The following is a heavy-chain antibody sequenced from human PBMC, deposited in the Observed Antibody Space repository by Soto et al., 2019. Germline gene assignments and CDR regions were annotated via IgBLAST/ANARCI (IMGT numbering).Heavy chain of an antibody. J-gene: IGHJ4*02. D-gene: IGHD3-10*01. CDR3: ARGRYYYGSGSTPHHYVDY. CDR1: GGSFSGYY. CDR2: INHSGST. Sequence: SETLSLTCAVYGGSFSGYYWSWIRQPPGKGLEWIGEINHSGSTNYNPSLKSRVTISVDTSKNQFSLKLSSVTTADTAVYYCARGRYYYGSGSTPHHYVDYWGQGTLVTVSS. V-gene: IGHV4-34*01.